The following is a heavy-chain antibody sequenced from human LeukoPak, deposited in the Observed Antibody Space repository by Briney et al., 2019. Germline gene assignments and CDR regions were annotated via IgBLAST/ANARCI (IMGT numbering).Heavy chain of an antibody. V-gene: IGHV3-15*01. CDR2: IKSEAEGGTT. J-gene: IGHJ4*02. Sequence: GGCQSLSCAASALTFNNAWMSWVRQAPGKGREWVGRIKSEAEGGTTNYGAPVTRRFTISRDTSKNTLYLRMNRVQTQLTAVYYCATDQYSGTVTFDYWGEGTLVTVSS. CDR1: ALTFNNAW. CDR3: ATDQYSGTVTFDY. D-gene: IGHD6-6*01.